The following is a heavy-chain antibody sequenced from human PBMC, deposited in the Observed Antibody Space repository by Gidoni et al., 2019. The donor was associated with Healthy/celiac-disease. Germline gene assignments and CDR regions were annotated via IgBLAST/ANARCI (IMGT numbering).Heavy chain of an antibody. CDR3: AKDAWTQLWFYYYGMDV. J-gene: IGHJ6*02. Sequence: EVQLLESGGGLVQPGGSLRLSCAASGFTFSSYAMSWVRQAPGKGLEWVSAISGSGGSTYYADSVKGRFTISRDNSKNTLYLQMNSLRAEDTAVYYCAKDAWTQLWFYYYGMDVWGQGTTVTVSS. D-gene: IGHD5-18*01. V-gene: IGHV3-23*01. CDR1: GFTFSSYA. CDR2: ISGSGGST.